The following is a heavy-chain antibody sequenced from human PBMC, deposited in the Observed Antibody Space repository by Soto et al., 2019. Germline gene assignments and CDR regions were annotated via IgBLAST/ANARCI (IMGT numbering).Heavy chain of an antibody. V-gene: IGHV5-51*01. Sequence: GESLKISWKCSGYSFTGYWVGLVRQIPGKGLEWMGIIYPGDSDTRYSPSFQGQVTISADKSISTAYLQWSSLKASDTAMYYCARVPAASIHRFDPWGQGTLVTVSS. J-gene: IGHJ5*02. CDR1: GYSFTGYW. CDR3: ARVPAASIHRFDP. D-gene: IGHD2-2*01. CDR2: IYPGDSDT.